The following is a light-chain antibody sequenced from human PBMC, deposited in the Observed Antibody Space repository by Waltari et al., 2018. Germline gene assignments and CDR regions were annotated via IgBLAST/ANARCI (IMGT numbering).Light chain of an antibody. V-gene: IGLV1-47*01. CDR2: RNN. CDR3: AAWDDSLSGHMV. Sequence: QSILTQPTSASGTPGPRVTISCSGSSPNIGSNSLSWYQECPGTAPKLLIYRNNQRPSEVPDRCSGSKSGTPTSLAISGLRAEDEAHYYCAAWDDSLSGHMVFGGGTKLTVL. J-gene: IGLJ2*01. CDR1: SPNIGSNS.